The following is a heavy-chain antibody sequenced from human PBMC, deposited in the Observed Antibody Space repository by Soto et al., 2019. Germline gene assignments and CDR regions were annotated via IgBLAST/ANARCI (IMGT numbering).Heavy chain of an antibody. CDR2: ISSSGGST. D-gene: IGHD2-8*01. CDR1: GFTFSNYA. CDR3: AKNQHAMAHDY. J-gene: IGHJ4*02. Sequence: EVQLLDSGGGLVQPGGSLRLSCAASGFTFSNYAMSWVRQAPGKELEWVSSISSSGGSTDYADSVEGRFTISRDNSQNTLNLQMNSLRAEDTAIYFCAKNQHAMAHDYWGPGTLVTVSS. V-gene: IGHV3-23*01.